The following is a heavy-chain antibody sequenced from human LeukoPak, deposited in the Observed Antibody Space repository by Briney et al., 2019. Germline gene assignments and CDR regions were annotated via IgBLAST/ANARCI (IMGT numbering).Heavy chain of an antibody. CDR2: IWYDGSNK. J-gene: IGHJ4*02. V-gene: IGHV3-33*06. CDR1: GFTFSSYG. Sequence: GGSLRLSCAASGFTFSSYGMHWVRQAPGKGLEWVAVIWYDGSNKYYADSVKGRFTISRDNSKNTLYLQMNSLRAEDTAVYYCANNPSHYYFDYWGQGTLVTVSS. CDR3: ANNPSHYYFDY. D-gene: IGHD1-14*01.